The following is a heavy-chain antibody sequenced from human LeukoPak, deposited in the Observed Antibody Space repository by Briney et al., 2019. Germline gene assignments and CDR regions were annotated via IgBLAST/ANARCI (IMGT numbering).Heavy chain of an antibody. CDR3: ATDYGDYRFDY. V-gene: IGHV4-30-4*01. CDR1: GGSISSGDYY. J-gene: IGHJ4*02. D-gene: IGHD4-17*01. CDR2: IYYSGST. Sequence: MTSETLSLTCTVSGGSISSGDYYWSWIRQPPGKGLEWIGYIYYSGSTYYNPSLKSRVTISVDTSKNQFSLKLTSVTAADTAVYYCATDYGDYRFDYWGQGTLVTVSS.